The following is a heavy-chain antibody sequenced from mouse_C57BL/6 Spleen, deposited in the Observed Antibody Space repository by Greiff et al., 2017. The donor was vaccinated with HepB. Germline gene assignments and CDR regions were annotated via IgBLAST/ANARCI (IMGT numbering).Heavy chain of an antibody. V-gene: IGHV1-55*01. CDR1: GYTFTSYW. CDR3: ARGGSNYGYYAMDY. Sequence: QVQLQQPGAELVKPGASVKMSCKASGYTFTSYWITWVKQRPGQGLEWIGDIYPGSGSTNYNEKFKSKATLTVDTSSSTAYMQLSSLTSEDSAVYYCARGGSNYGYYAMDYWGQGTSVTVSS. D-gene: IGHD2-5*01. CDR2: IYPGSGST. J-gene: IGHJ4*01.